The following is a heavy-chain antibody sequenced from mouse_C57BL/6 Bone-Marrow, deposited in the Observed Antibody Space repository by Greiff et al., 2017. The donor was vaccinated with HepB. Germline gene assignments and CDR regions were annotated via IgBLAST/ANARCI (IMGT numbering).Heavy chain of an antibody. Sequence: QVQLQQPGAELVKPGASVKLSCKASGYTFTSYWMHWVKQTPGQGLEWIGMIHPNSGSTNYNEKFKSKATLTVDKSSSTAYMQLSSLTSEDSAIYYCARVNYGSRFYAMDYWGQGTSVTVSS. V-gene: IGHV1-64*01. CDR1: GYTFTSYW. CDR2: IHPNSGST. D-gene: IGHD1-1*01. J-gene: IGHJ4*01. CDR3: ARVNYGSRFYAMDY.